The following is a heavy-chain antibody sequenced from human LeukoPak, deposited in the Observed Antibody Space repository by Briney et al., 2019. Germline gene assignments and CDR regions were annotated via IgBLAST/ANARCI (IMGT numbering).Heavy chain of an antibody. CDR2: ISWNSGSI. D-gene: IGHD6-25*01. CDR3: AKDRGAAAAQLYYFDD. J-gene: IGHJ4*02. Sequence: PGRSLRLSCAASGFTFDDYAMHWVRQAPGKDLEWVSGISWNSGSIGYADSVKGRFTISRDNAKNSLYLQMNSLRAEDTALYYCAKDRGAAAAQLYYFDDWGQGTLVTVSS. CDR1: GFTFDDYA. V-gene: IGHV3-9*01.